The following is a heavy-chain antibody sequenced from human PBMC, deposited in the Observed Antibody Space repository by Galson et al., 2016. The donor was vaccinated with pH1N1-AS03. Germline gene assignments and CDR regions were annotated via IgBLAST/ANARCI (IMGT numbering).Heavy chain of an antibody. D-gene: IGHD5-24*01. CDR1: GFTLSSYW. Sequence: LRLSCAASGFTLSSYWMHWVRQAPGKGLVWVSRINSDGSSTIYADSVKGRFTISRDNAKNTLYLQMNSLRAVDTAVYYCVRDGTMAIIDYWSQGTLVTVSS. J-gene: IGHJ4*02. CDR3: VRDGTMAIIDY. V-gene: IGHV3-74*01. CDR2: INSDGSST.